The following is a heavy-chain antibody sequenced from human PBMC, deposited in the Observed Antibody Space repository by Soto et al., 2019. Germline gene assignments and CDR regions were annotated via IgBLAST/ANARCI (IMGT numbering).Heavy chain of an antibody. Sequence: EVQLVESGGGLVQPGGSLRLSCAASGFTFSSYEMNWVRQAPGKGLEWVSYISSSGSTIYYADSVKGRFTISRDNAKNSLCRKMNSLGAEDPAVYYCARGHYSSGGGYFDYWGQETLVTVSS. CDR2: ISSSGSTI. CDR3: ARGHYSSGGGYFDY. V-gene: IGHV3-48*03. J-gene: IGHJ4*02. D-gene: IGHD6-19*01. CDR1: GFTFSSYE.